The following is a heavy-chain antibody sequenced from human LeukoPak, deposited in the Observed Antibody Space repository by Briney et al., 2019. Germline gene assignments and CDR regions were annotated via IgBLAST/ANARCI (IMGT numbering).Heavy chain of an antibody. CDR3: AREGFRRWFGELFYDY. V-gene: IGHV1-3*01. Sequence: GASVKVSCKASGYTFTSYAMHWVRQAPGQGLEWMGWINAGNGNTKYSQKFQGRVTITRDTSASTAYMELSSLRSEDTAVYYCAREGFRRWFGELFYDYWGQGTLVTVSS. D-gene: IGHD3-10*01. J-gene: IGHJ4*02. CDR2: INAGNGNT. CDR1: GYTFTSYA.